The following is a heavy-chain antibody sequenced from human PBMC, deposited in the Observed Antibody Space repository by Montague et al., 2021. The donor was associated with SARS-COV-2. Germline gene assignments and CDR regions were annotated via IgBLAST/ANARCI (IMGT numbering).Heavy chain of an antibody. D-gene: IGHD6-6*01. J-gene: IGHJ4*02. CDR1: GGSFSGYL. V-gene: IGHV4-34*01. CDR3: ARGGSSSSGVY. Sequence: SETLSLTCAVHGGSFSGYLWSWIRQPPGKGLEWIGQINHSGNTNYNPSLMSRVTISVDMSKGQFSLNLSSVTAADTAVYYCARGGSSSSGVYWGQGTLVTVSS. CDR2: INHSGNT.